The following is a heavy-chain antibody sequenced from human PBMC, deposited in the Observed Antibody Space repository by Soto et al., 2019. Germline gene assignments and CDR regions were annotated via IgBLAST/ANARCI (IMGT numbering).Heavy chain of an antibody. D-gene: IGHD3-10*01. CDR1: GYSYTSFL. Sequence: PVQALISSGSCSGYSYTSFLIGSLRKMPGKGVECMGIIYPGDSDTRYSPSFQGQVTISADKSISTAYLQWSSLKASDTAMYYCAGGGVRGVITRTRDYYGMDVWGQGTTVTVSS. J-gene: IGHJ6*02. CDR2: IYPGDSDT. CDR3: AGGGVRGVITRTRDYYGMDV. V-gene: IGHV5-51*01.